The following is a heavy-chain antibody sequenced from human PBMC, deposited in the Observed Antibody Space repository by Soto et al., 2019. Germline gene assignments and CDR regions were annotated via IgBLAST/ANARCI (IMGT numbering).Heavy chain of an antibody. CDR3: ARYRREAVAGYTLDN. J-gene: IGHJ4*02. Sequence: SETLSLTCTVSGGSISSNCWTWIRQPPGKGLEWIGYVYNSGSTNYNPSLKSRVTISEDTSKSQFSLKVNSMTAADTAVYYCARYRREAVAGYTLDNWGQGSLVTSPQ. V-gene: IGHV4-59*01. CDR1: GGSISSNC. D-gene: IGHD6-13*01. CDR2: VYNSGST.